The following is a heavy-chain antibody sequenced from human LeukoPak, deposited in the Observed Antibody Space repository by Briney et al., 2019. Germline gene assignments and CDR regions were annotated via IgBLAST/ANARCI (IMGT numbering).Heavy chain of an antibody. CDR1: GFTFSSYA. CDR2: ISGSGGST. D-gene: IGHD3-3*01. CDR3: AKNLEGDDYDFWSGYYSGGAFDI. Sequence: GGSLRLSCAASGFTFSSYAMSWVRQAPGKGLEWVSAISGSGGSTYYADSVKGRFTISRDNSKNTLYLQMNSLRAEDTAVYYCAKNLEGDDYDFWSGYYSGGAFDIWGRGTMVTVSS. V-gene: IGHV3-23*01. J-gene: IGHJ3*02.